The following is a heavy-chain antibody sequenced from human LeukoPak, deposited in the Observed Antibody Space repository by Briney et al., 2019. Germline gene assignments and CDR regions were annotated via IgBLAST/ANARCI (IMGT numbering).Heavy chain of an antibody. CDR3: ARDFVRDCSSTSCYRVFDY. Sequence: PSETLSLTFTVSGGSISSSSYYWGWIRQPPGKGLEWIGSIYYSGSTYYNPSLKSRVTISVDTSKNQFSLKLSSVTAADTAVYYCARDFVRDCSSTSCYRVFDYWGQGTLVTVSS. CDR1: GGSISSSSYY. J-gene: IGHJ4*02. CDR2: IYYSGST. V-gene: IGHV4-39*07. D-gene: IGHD2-2*02.